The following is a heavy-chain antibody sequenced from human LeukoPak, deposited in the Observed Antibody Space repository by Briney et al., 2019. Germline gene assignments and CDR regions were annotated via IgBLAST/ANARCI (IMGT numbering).Heavy chain of an antibody. D-gene: IGHD3-22*01. CDR1: GFTFSNYA. CDR3: AKVGITMLVVVYFDD. Sequence: GGSLRLSCAASGFTFSNYAMSWDRQAAGKGLEWVSGIGISGRDTYYADSVKGRFTISRDNSKNTLHLQMNSLRAEDTAVYYCAKVGITMLVVVYFDDWGQGTLVTVSS. J-gene: IGHJ4*02. CDR2: IGISGRDT. V-gene: IGHV3-23*01.